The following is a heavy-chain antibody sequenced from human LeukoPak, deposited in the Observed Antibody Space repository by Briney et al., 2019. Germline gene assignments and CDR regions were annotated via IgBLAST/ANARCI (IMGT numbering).Heavy chain of an antibody. J-gene: IGHJ4*02. CDR2: IRSSGSTI. V-gene: IGHV3-48*03. D-gene: IGHD2-8*01. CDR3: ARVDIVLIGGFDY. Sequence: PGGSLRLSXAASGFTFSSYEMNWVRQAPGKGLEWVSNIRSSGSTIYYADSVKGRFTISRDNAKNSLYLQMNSLRAEDTAVYYCARVDIVLIGGFDYWGQGTLVTVSS. CDR1: GFTFSSYE.